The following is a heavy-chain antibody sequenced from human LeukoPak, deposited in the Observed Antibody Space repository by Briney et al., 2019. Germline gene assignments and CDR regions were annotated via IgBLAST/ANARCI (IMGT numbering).Heavy chain of an antibody. CDR2: ITGSGGST. Sequence: PGGSLRLSCAASGFTFSSYAMSWVRQAPGKGLEWVSGITGSGGSTYYADSVKGRFTISRDNSKNTLYLQMNSLRAEDTAVYYCAKSPSDTHSYDYYMDVWGKGTTVTVSS. D-gene: IGHD5-18*01. CDR1: GFTFSSYA. V-gene: IGHV3-23*01. CDR3: AKSPSDTHSYDYYMDV. J-gene: IGHJ6*03.